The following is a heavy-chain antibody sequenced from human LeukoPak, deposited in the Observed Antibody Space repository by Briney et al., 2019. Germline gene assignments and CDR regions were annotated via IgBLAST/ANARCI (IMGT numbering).Heavy chain of an antibody. D-gene: IGHD3-10*01. Sequence: GGSLRLSCAASGFTVSSNYMSWVRQAPGKGLEWVSVIYSGGSTYYADSVKGRFTISRANSKNTLYLQMNSLRAEDTAVYYCARVVHYYGSGSSYFDYWGQGTLVTVSS. J-gene: IGHJ4*02. CDR3: ARVVHYYGSGSSYFDY. CDR2: IYSGGST. V-gene: IGHV3-66*01. CDR1: GFTVSSNY.